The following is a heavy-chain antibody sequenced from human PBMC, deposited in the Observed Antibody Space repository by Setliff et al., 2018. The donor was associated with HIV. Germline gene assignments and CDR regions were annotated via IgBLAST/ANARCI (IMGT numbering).Heavy chain of an antibody. CDR3: ASEDYDLLTGYRGGSPGDY. Sequence: KSGPTLVNPTQTLTLTCTFSGFSLSTSGMCVSWIRQPPGKGLEWIGSIYNSGTTDYNPSVQGRFSISRDNSKNTLYLQMNSLRAEDTAVYYCASEDYDLLTGYRGGSPGDYWGQGTLVTVPQ. CDR2: IYNSGTT. D-gene: IGHD3-9*01. CDR1: GFSLSTSGMC. J-gene: IGHJ4*02. V-gene: IGHV2-70*02.